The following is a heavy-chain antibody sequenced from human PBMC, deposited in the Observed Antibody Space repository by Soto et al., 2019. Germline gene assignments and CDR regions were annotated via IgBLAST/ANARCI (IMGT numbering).Heavy chain of an antibody. CDR2: ISVNGSRT. D-gene: IGHD6-6*01. V-gene: IGHV3-23*01. CDR1: GSAFSIHA. CDR3: GKLYSSSSGVQFYYYSYYGMEV. J-gene: IGHJ6*02. Sequence: LRLSCGASGSAFSIHAISLVRQAPGKGLEWVSAISVNGSRTYYADCVNVRFTISRDNSKNTLYLQTNSLRAEDTAVYYCGKLYSSSSGVQFYYYSYYGMEVWGQGTTVLVSS.